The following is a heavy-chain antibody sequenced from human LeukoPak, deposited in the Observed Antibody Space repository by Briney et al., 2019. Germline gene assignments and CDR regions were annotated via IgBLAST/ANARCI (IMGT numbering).Heavy chain of an antibody. Sequence: PGGSLRLSCAASGFTFSSYWMSWVRQAPGKGLEWVANIKQDGSEKYYVDSVKGRFTISRDNAKNSLYLQMNSLRAEDTAVYYCAREMGQLAKDAFDIWGQGTMVTVSS. J-gene: IGHJ3*02. CDR2: IKQDGSEK. V-gene: IGHV3-7*01. D-gene: IGHD6-13*01. CDR1: GFTFSSYW. CDR3: AREMGQLAKDAFDI.